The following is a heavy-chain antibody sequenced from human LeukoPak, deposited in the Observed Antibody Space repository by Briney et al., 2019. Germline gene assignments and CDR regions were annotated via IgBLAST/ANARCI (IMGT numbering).Heavy chain of an antibody. CDR3: AKDIRFLEWSPPDSFDI. CDR1: GFTFDDYA. J-gene: IGHJ3*02. D-gene: IGHD3-3*01. Sequence: GGSLRLSCAASGFTFDDYAMHWVRQAPGKGLEWVSGISWNSGSIGYADSVKGRFTISRDNAKNSLYLQMNSLRAEDTALYYCAKDIRFLEWSPPDSFDIWGKGTMVTVSS. V-gene: IGHV3-9*01. CDR2: ISWNSGSI.